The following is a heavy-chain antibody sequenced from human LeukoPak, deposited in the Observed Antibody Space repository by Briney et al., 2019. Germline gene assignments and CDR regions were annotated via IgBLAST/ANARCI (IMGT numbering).Heavy chain of an antibody. D-gene: IGHD4-17*01. V-gene: IGHV3-23*01. J-gene: IGHJ4*02. CDR3: AKGVYGDHPHYSDY. Sequence: GGSLRLSCAASGFTFSSYAVSWVRQAPGRGLECISSISGSGETTYYADSVKGRFTSSRDNSKKTVYLQLSSLRAEDTAVYYCAKGVYGDHPHYSDYWGQGTLVIVSS. CDR2: ISGSGETT. CDR1: GFTFSSYA.